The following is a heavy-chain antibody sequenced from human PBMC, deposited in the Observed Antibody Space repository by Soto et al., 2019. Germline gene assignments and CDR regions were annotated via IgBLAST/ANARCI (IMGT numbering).Heavy chain of an antibody. Sequence: QVQLVQSGAEVKKPGASVKVSCKASGYTFTSYGISWVRQAPGQGLEWMGWISAYNGNTNYAQKLKGRVTMTTDTSSSTAYMELRSLRSDDTAVYYCAGSIAVCNEGAFDIWGQGTIVTFSS. CDR2: ISAYNGNT. D-gene: IGHD6-19*01. CDR1: GYTFTSYG. CDR3: AGSIAVCNEGAFDI. J-gene: IGHJ3*02. V-gene: IGHV1-18*01.